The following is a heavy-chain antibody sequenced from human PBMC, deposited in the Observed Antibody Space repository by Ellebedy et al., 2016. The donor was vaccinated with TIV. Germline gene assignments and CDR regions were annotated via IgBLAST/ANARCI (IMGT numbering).Heavy chain of an antibody. CDR3: ARDGTVDAPFSFDH. D-gene: IGHD5-12*01. V-gene: IGHV3-7*01. Sequence: PGGSLRLSCAASGFTFSNYWMTWVRQAPGKGLEWVANIKLDGSEKYYVDSVKGRFTISRDNARASLYLQMNSLRAEDTAVYYCARDGTVDAPFSFDHWGQGTLVTVSS. J-gene: IGHJ4*02. CDR1: GFTFSNYW. CDR2: IKLDGSEK.